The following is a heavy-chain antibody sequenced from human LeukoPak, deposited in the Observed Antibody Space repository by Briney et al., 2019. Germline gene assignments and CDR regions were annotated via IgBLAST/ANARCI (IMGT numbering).Heavy chain of an antibody. CDR2: IRSKANSYAT. V-gene: IGHV3-73*01. CDR1: GFTFSGSA. J-gene: IGHJ4*02. Sequence: GGSLRLSCAASGFTFSGSAIHWVRQAAGKGLEWVGRIRSKANSYATAYGASVKGRFTISRDDSKNTAYLQMNSLKTEDTAVYYCTSGGEQWLVRGESYWGQGTLVTVSS. D-gene: IGHD6-19*01. CDR3: TSGGEQWLVRGESY.